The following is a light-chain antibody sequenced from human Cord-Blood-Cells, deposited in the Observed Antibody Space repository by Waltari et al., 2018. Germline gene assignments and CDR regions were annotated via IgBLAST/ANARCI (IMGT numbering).Light chain of an antibody. V-gene: IGLV2-23*02. J-gene: IGLJ1*01. Sequence: QSALTQPASVSGSPGQSITISCTGTSSDVGSYNLVSWYQQHPGKAPKLMIYEVSKRPSGVSNRFSGSKSGNTASLTIAGLQAEEEADYYCCSYAGSSTYVVGTGTKVTVL. CDR1: SSDVGSYNL. CDR2: EVS. CDR3: CSYAGSSTYV.